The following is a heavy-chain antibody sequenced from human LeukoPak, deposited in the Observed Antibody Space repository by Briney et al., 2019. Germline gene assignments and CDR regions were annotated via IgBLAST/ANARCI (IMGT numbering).Heavy chain of an antibody. V-gene: IGHV3-53*04. CDR2: IYSGGST. D-gene: IGHD3-9*01. J-gene: IGHJ4*02. CDR1: GFTVSSNY. Sequence: GGSLRLSCAASGFTVSSNYTSWVRQAPGKGLEWVSVIYSGGSTYYADSVKGRFTISRHNSKNTLYLQMNSLRAEDTAVYYCARVYYDILTGYYLDYWGQGTLVTVSS. CDR3: ARVYYDILTGYYLDY.